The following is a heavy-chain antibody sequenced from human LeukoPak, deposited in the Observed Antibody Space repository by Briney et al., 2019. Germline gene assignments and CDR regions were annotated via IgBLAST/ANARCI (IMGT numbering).Heavy chain of an antibody. V-gene: IGHV4-61*02. CDR3: ARGPYYYGGSAFDI. CDR1: GGSISSGSYY. Sequence: PSQTLSLTCTVSGGSISSGSYYWSWIRQPAGKGLEWIGRIYSSGSTNYNPSLKSRVTISVHTSRNQFSLKLSSATAADTAVYYCARGPYYYGGSAFDIWGQGTMVTVSS. CDR2: IYSSGST. J-gene: IGHJ3*02. D-gene: IGHD3-10*01.